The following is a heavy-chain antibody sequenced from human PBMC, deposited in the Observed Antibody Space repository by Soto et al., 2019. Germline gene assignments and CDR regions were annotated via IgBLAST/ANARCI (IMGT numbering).Heavy chain of an antibody. CDR2: ISYDGSNK. J-gene: IGHJ3*02. CDR3: AKYMVRGARLPGAFDI. D-gene: IGHD3-10*01. V-gene: IGHV3-30-3*02. CDR1: GFTFSSYA. Sequence: QVQLVESGGGVVQPGRSLRLSCAASGFTFSSYAMHWVRQAPGKGLEWVAVISYDGSNKYYADSVKGRFTISRDNSKNTLYLQMNSLRAEDTAVYYCAKYMVRGARLPGAFDIWGQGTMVTVSS.